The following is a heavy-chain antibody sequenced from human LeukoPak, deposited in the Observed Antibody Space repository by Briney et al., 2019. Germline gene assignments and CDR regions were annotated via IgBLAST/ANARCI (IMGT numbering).Heavy chain of an antibody. CDR2: INPNSGGT. CDR3: ARANYGSVSLGGPHYMDV. J-gene: IGHJ6*03. D-gene: IGHD3-16*01. CDR1: GYTFTGYY. Sequence: GASVKVSCKASGYTFTGYYMHWVRQAPGQGLEWMGWINPNSGGTNYAQKFQGRVTMTRDTSISTAYMELSRLRSDDTAVYYCARANYGSVSLGGPHYMDVWGKGTTVTISS. V-gene: IGHV1-2*02.